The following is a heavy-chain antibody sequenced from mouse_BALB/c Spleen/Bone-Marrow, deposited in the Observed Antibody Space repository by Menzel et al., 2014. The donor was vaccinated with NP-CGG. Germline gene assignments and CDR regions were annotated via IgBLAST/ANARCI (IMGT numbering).Heavy chain of an antibody. CDR1: GFDFXRWW. V-gene: IGHV4-1*02. CDR2: INPDSSTI. CDR3: ARGNYYGNLDY. D-gene: IGHD2-1*01. J-gene: IGHJ2*01. Sequence: DVMLVESGGGLVQPGGSLKLSCAASGFDFXRWWMSWVRQAPGKGLEWIGEINPDSSTINYTPSLKDKFIISRDNAKHTLYLQMSKVRSEDTALYYCARGNYYGNLDYWGQGTTLTVSS.